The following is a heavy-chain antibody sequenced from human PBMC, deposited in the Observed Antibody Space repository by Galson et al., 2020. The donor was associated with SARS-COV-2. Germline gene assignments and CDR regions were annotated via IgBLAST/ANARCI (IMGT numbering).Heavy chain of an antibody. D-gene: IGHD2-15*01. CDR1: GFTFKDYR. Sequence: GGSLSLSGVVSGFTFKDYRMNLIRQAPRKGLEWVANIRGDGSETNYVDSVQGRFSISRDNAVDTLYLEMNSLRVEDTAVYYCTREGWQGGYWGQGTRVTVSS. J-gene: IGHJ4*02. CDR2: IRGDGSET. CDR3: TREGWQGGY. V-gene: IGHV3-7*01.